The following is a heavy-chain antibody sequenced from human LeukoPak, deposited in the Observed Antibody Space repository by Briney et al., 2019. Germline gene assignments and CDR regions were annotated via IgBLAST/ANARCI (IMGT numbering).Heavy chain of an antibody. Sequence: SGGSLRLSCAASGFTFSNYVMNWVRQAPGKGLEWVAVIWYDGSNKYYADSVKGRFTISRDNSKNTLYLQMNSLRAEDTAVYYCARDEAVVAAFDYWGQGTLVTVSS. J-gene: IGHJ4*02. V-gene: IGHV3-33*08. CDR2: IWYDGSNK. CDR3: ARDEAVVAAFDY. D-gene: IGHD2-15*01. CDR1: GFTFSNYV.